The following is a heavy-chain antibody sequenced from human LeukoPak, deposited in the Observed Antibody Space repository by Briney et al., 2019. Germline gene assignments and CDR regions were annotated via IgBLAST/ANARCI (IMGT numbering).Heavy chain of an antibody. J-gene: IGHJ4*02. CDR1: GYSFTTYW. CDR3: AVRGYSDAYFDY. CDR2: IYPGDSDT. Sequence: PGESLKISCKGSGYSFTTYWIGWVRQLPGKGLEWMGIIYPGDSDTRYRPSFQGQVTISADKSISTAYLQWSSLKVSDTAMYYCAVRGYSDAYFDYWGPGTLVTVSS. D-gene: IGHD5-12*01. V-gene: IGHV5-51*01.